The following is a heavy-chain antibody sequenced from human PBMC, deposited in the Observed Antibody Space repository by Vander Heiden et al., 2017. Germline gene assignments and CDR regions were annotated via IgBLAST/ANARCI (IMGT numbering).Heavy chain of an antibody. Sequence: EVQLVESGGGLVQPGRSLRLSCGASGFPFDDYAMHWVRQAPGKGVEWVSGISWNSGSIGYADSVKGRFTISRDNAKNSLYLQMNSLRAEDTALYYCAKDTVYDSSGYFDYWGQGSLVTVSS. J-gene: IGHJ4*02. CDR3: AKDTVYDSSGYFDY. D-gene: IGHD3-22*01. CDR2: ISWNSGSI. CDR1: GFPFDDYA. V-gene: IGHV3-9*01.